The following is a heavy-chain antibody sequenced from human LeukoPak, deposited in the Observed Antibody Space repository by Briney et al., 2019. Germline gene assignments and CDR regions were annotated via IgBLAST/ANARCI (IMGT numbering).Heavy chain of an antibody. CDR3: ARLXPGYVTAPHDS. J-gene: IGHJ5*01. CDR2: VYYSGSI. CDR1: GGSITAGNHH. D-gene: IGHD3-16*01. Sequence: PSETLSLTCTVSGGSITAGNHHWGWIRQPPGKGLEWIGSVYYSGSIFSDTSHKSRVTISGDTSKNQFSLSLSSVTAADTAVYXXARLXPGYVTAPHDSWGQGTLVTVSS. V-gene: IGHV4-39*01.